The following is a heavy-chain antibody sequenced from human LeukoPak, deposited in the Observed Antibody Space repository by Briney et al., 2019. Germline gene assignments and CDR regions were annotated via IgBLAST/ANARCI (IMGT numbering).Heavy chain of an antibody. V-gene: IGHV1-2*02. Sequence: ASVKVSCKASGYTFTGYYMHWVRQAPGQGLEWMGWINPNSGGTNYAQKFQGRVTMTRDTPISTAYMELSRLRSDDTAVYYCARGEAAAELYNWFDPWGQGTLVTVSS. CDR2: INPNSGGT. CDR3: ARGEAAAELYNWFDP. CDR1: GYTFTGYY. D-gene: IGHD6-13*01. J-gene: IGHJ5*02.